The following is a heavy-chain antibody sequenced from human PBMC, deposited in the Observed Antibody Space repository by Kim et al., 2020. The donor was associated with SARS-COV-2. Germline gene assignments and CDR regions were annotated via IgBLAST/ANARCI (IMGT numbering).Heavy chain of an antibody. CDR1: GGSFSGYY. Sequence: SETLSLTCAVYGGSFSGYYWSWIRQPPGKGLEWIGEINHSGSTNYNPSLKSRVTISVDTSKNQFSLKLSSVTAADTAVYYCARGPLLLWFGGYSSWGQGTLVTVSS. V-gene: IGHV4-34*01. CDR3: ARGPLLLWFGGYSS. J-gene: IGHJ4*02. CDR2: INHSGST. D-gene: IGHD3-10*01.